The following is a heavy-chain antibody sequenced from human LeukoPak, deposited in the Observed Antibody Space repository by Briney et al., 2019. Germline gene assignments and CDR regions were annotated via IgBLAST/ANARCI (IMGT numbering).Heavy chain of an antibody. Sequence: SETLSLTCAVYGGSFSGGYWSGIHQPPGKGLEWIGEINHSGSTNYNPSLKSRVTISVDTTKNQFSLKLTSVTAADTAVYYCAREGSIAAAGIPAFDSWGQGTLVTVSS. V-gene: IGHV4-34*01. D-gene: IGHD6-13*01. CDR2: INHSGST. CDR1: GGSFSGGY. J-gene: IGHJ4*02. CDR3: AREGSIAAAGIPAFDS.